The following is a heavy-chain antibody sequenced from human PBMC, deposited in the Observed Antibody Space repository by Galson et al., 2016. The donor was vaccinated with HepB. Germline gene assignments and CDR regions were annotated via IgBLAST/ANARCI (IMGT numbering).Heavy chain of an antibody. J-gene: IGHJ6*02. V-gene: IGHV6-1*01. Sequence: CAISGDSVYNNGAAWVWIRQSPSRCLEWLGRSDYRSQWDSDYSLSVKSRIPIYSDTSKNLFSLQLNSVTPEDTAVYYCARAIHLGRGMDVWGHGTAVTVSS. CDR2: SDYRSQWDS. CDR3: ARAIHLGRGMDV. D-gene: IGHD5-18*01. CDR1: GDSVYNNGAA.